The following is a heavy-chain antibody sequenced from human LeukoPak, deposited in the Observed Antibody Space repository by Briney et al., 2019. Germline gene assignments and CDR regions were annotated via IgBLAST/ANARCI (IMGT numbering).Heavy chain of an antibody. J-gene: IGHJ4*02. D-gene: IGHD3-22*01. CDR2: ISGNGGST. CDR3: AKARSKYYYDSSGYYLDC. V-gene: IGHV3-23*01. CDR1: GFTFSSYA. Sequence: GGSLRLSCAASGFTFSSYAMSWVRQAPGKGLEWVSAISGNGGSTYYADSVKGRFTISRDNSKNTLHLQMNSLRAEDTAVYYCAKARSKYYYDSSGYYLDCWGQGTLVTVSS.